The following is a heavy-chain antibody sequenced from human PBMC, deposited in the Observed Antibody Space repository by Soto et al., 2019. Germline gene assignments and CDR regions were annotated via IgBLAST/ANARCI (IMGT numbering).Heavy chain of an antibody. D-gene: IGHD4-17*01. V-gene: IGHV4-30-2*01. CDR2: IYHSGST. CDR1: GGSISSGGYS. CDR3: ARGGLRPDAFDI. J-gene: IGHJ3*02. Sequence: SETLSLTCAVSGGSISSGGYSWSWIRQPPGKGLEWIGYIYHSGSTHYNPSLKSRVTISVDRSKSQFSLKLSSVTAADTAVYYCARGGLRPDAFDIWGQGTMVTVSS.